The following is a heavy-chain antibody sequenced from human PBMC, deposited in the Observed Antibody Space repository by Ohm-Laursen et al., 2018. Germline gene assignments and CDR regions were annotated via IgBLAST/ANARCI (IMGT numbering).Heavy chain of an antibody. Sequence: TLSLTCTVSGGSISSYYWSWIRQPAGKGLEWNGRIYTSGSTNYNPSLESRVTISADTSKNQFSLRLTSVTAADTAVYYCARQDSGDYYFDYWGQGALVTVSS. J-gene: IGHJ4*02. V-gene: IGHV4-4*07. CDR3: ARQDSGDYYFDY. CDR1: GGSISSYY. CDR2: IYTSGST. D-gene: IGHD4-17*01.